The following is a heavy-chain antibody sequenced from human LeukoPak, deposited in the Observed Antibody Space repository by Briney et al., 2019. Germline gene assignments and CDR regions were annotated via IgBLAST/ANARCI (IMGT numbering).Heavy chain of an antibody. Sequence: GASVKVSCKASGGAFSSYAISWVRQAPGQGLEWMGRINPNSGGTNYAQKFQGRVTMTRDTSISTAYMELSRLRSDDTAVYYCARSGVVVTHFDYWGQGTLVTVSS. V-gene: IGHV1-2*06. CDR3: ARSGVVVTHFDY. J-gene: IGHJ4*02. D-gene: IGHD3-22*01. CDR1: GGAFSSYA. CDR2: INPNSGGT.